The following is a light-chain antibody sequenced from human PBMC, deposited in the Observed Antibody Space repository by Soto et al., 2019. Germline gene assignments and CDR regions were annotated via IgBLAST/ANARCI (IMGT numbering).Light chain of an antibody. CDR2: GAS. V-gene: IGKV3-15*01. Sequence: EIVMTQSPATLSVSPGERDTLSGMASQSVSSNLDWYQQKHGQDPRLLIYGASTRATGIPARFSGSGSGTDFTLNISRMEPEDFAVYYCKQFSSYQLTFGGGTKVDIK. CDR3: KQFSSYQLT. CDR1: QSVSSN. J-gene: IGKJ4*01.